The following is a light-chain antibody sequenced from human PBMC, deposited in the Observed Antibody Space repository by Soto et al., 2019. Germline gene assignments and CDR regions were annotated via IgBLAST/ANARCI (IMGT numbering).Light chain of an antibody. Sequence: DIQMTQAPSTRSSSVVGRVTITCRVSQSISSWLAWYQQKPGKAPKLLIYDASSLESGVPSRFSGSGSGTEFTLTISSLQPDDFATYYCQQYNSYSPWTFGQGTKVDIK. CDR1: QSISSW. J-gene: IGKJ1*01. CDR3: QQYNSYSPWT. CDR2: DAS. V-gene: IGKV1-5*01.